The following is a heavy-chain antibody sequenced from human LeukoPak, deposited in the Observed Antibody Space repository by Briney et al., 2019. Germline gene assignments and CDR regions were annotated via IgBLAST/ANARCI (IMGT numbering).Heavy chain of an antibody. J-gene: IGHJ4*02. CDR3: ARGFRGNTRLRDY. CDR2: INHSGST. D-gene: IGHD4-23*01. V-gene: IGHV4-34*01. CDR1: GFTFSSYG. Sequence: AGGSLRLSCAASGFTFSSYGMHWIRQPPGKGLEWIGEINHSGSTNYNPSLKSRVTISVDTSKNQFSLKLSSVTAADTAVYYCARGFRGNTRLRDYWGQGTLVTVSS.